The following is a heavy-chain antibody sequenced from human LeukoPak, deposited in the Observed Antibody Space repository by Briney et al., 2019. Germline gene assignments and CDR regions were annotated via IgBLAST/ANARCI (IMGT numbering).Heavy chain of an antibody. CDR1: GGSISSYY. Sequence: SETPSLTCTVSGGSISSYYWSWIRQPPGKGLEWIGYIYYSGSTNYSPSLKSRVTISVDTSKNQFSLKLSSVTAADTAVYYCARDPGYSYGHGWWFDPWGQGTLVTVSS. CDR2: IYYSGST. J-gene: IGHJ5*02. CDR3: ARDPGYSYGHGWWFDP. D-gene: IGHD5-18*01. V-gene: IGHV4-59*01.